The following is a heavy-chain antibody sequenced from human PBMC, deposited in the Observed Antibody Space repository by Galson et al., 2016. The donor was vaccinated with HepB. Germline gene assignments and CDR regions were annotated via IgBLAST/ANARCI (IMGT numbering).Heavy chain of an antibody. D-gene: IGHD1-26*01. Sequence: SLRLSCATSGFPFRDSALNWFRQAPGKGLEWVGFIRSNAYGGTTEYGASVKGRFTISRDDSESIAYLQMHSLKTEDTAVYYCTRGGAGSGSYPPHLTYWGQGTLVTVSS. V-gene: IGHV3-49*03. CDR3: TRGGAGSGSYPPHLTY. CDR1: GFPFRDSA. J-gene: IGHJ4*02. CDR2: IRSNAYGGTT.